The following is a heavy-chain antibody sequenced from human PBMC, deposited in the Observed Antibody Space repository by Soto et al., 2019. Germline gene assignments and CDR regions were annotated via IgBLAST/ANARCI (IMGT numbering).Heavy chain of an antibody. V-gene: IGHV3-48*01. CDR3: ARGYKYAFDI. J-gene: IGHJ3*02. CDR1: GFTFSSYS. Sequence: EAQLVESGGGLVQPGGSLRLSCAASGFTFSSYSMNWVRQAPGKGLEWILYISRSSDKIWNADSVKGRFTISRDNAKNSLYLQMNSLRGEDTAVYYCARGYKYAFDIWGQGTMVTVSS. CDR2: ISRSSDKI. D-gene: IGHD1-1*01.